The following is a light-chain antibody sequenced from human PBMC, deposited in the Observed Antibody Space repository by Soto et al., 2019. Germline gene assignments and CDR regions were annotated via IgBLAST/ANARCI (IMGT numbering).Light chain of an antibody. CDR2: LNSDGSH. J-gene: IGLJ3*02. CDR3: QTWGTAKGV. Sequence: QLVLTQSPSASASLGASVKLTCTLSSGHSSYAIAWHQQQPEKGPRYLMKLNSDGSHGKGDGIPDRFSGSSSGAERYLTISSLQSEDEADYYCQTWGTAKGVFGGGTKVTVL. CDR1: SGHSSYA. V-gene: IGLV4-69*01.